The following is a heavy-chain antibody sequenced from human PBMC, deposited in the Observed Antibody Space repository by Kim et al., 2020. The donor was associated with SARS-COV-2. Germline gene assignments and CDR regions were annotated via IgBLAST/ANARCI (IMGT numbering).Heavy chain of an antibody. CDR3: ARDRGGRDWFDP. V-gene: IGHV4-31*02. D-gene: IGHD3-10*01. J-gene: IGHJ5*02. Sequence: YYNPSRKIRVTISVDTSKNQFSLKLSSVTAADTAVYYCARDRGGRDWFDPWGQGTLVTVSS.